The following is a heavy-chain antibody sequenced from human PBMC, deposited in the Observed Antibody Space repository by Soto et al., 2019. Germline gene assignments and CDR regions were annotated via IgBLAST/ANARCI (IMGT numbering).Heavy chain of an antibody. CDR3: AKELIYCSGGSCYLPDAFDI. Sequence: PGGSLRLSCAASGFTFDDYAMHWVRQAPGKGLEWVSGISWNSGSIGYADSVKGRFTISRDNAKNSLYLQMNSLRAEDTALYYFAKELIYCSGGSCYLPDAFDIWGQGTTVTVSS. V-gene: IGHV3-9*01. CDR1: GFTFDDYA. D-gene: IGHD2-15*01. J-gene: IGHJ3*02. CDR2: ISWNSGSI.